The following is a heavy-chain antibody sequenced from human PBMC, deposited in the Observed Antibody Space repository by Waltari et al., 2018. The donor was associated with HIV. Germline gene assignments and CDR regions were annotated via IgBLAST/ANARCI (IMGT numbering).Heavy chain of an antibody. Sequence: QVQLVQSGAEVKKPGSSVKVSCKASGGTFSSYTISWVRQAPGQGLEWMGRIIPILGIANYAQKFQGRVTITADKSTSTAYMELSSLRSEDTAVYYCARDPRAFYGGNSEEGGMDVWGQGTTVTVSS. CDR1: GGTFSSYT. J-gene: IGHJ6*02. V-gene: IGHV1-69*08. CDR2: IIPILGIA. D-gene: IGHD4-17*01. CDR3: ARDPRAFYGGNSEEGGMDV.